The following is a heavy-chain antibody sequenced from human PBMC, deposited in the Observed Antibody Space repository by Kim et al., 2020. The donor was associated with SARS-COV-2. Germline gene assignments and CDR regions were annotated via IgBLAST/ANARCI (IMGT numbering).Heavy chain of an antibody. Sequence: GGSLRLSCAASGFTFSSYGMHWVRQAPGKGLEWVAVIWYDGSNKYYADSVKGRFTISRDNSKNTLYLQMNSLRAEYTAVYYCARDWVKYCSGGSCYDLPYYYYGMDVWGQGTTVTVSS. CDR3: ARDWVKYCSGGSCYDLPYYYYGMDV. CDR2: IWYDGSNK. D-gene: IGHD2-15*01. J-gene: IGHJ6*02. CDR1: GFTFSSYG. V-gene: IGHV3-33*01.